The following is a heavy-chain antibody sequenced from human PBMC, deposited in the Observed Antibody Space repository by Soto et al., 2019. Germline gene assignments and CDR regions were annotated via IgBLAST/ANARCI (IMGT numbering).Heavy chain of an antibody. D-gene: IGHD5-18*01. J-gene: IGHJ4*02. CDR2: ISGSGGST. Sequence: GGSLILSCAASGFTFSSYAMSWVRQAPGKGLEWVSAISGSGGSTYYADSVKGRFTISRDNSKNTLYLQMNSLRAEDTAVYYCAKDTGLYGYEDDNYYFDYWGQGTLVTVSS. CDR1: GFTFSSYA. CDR3: AKDTGLYGYEDDNYYFDY. V-gene: IGHV3-23*01.